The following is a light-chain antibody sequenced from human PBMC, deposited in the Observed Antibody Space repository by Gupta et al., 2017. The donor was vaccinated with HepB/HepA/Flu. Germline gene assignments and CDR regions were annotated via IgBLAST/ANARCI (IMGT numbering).Light chain of an antibody. Sequence: SYELTQPPSVSVSPGQTARITCSGDALPKQYAYWFQQKPGQAPIMVIYKDTERPSGIPERFSGSSSGTIITLTISGVQAEDEADYYCQSADSTGNYQVFGGGTTLTVL. J-gene: IGLJ3*02. CDR3: QSADSTGNYQV. CDR2: KDT. V-gene: IGLV3-25*03. CDR1: ALPKQY.